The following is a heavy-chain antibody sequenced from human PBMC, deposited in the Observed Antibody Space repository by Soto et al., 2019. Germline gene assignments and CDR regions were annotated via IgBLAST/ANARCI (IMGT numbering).Heavy chain of an antibody. CDR2: INHSGST. CDR3: ARGAAAARTFFPYFDL. J-gene: IGHJ2*01. Sequence: QVQLQQWGAGLLKPSETLSLTCAVYGGSFSGYYWSWIRQPPGKGLEWIGEINHSGSTNYNPSLKRRVTISVDTSKNQFSLKLSSVTAADTAVYYCARGAAAARTFFPYFDLWGRGTLVTVSS. V-gene: IGHV4-34*01. CDR1: GGSFSGYY. D-gene: IGHD6-13*01.